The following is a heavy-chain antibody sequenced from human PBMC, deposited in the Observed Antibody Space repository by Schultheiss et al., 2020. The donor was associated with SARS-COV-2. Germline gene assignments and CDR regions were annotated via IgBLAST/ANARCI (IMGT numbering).Heavy chain of an antibody. Sequence: SETLSLTCTVSGGSISSYYWSWIRQPPGKGLEWIGEINHSGSTNYNPSLKSRVTISVDTSKNQCSLKVSSVTAADTAVYYCARRDSYDYVWGSYRYDYWGQGTLVTVSS. V-gene: IGHV4-34*01. D-gene: IGHD3-16*02. J-gene: IGHJ4*02. CDR1: GGSISSYY. CDR3: ARRDSYDYVWGSYRYDY. CDR2: INHSGST.